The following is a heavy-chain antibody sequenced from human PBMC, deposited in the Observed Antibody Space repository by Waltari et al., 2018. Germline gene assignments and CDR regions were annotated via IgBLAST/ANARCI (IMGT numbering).Heavy chain of an antibody. CDR1: GFGFGAYA. CDR3: TKDDRSAWYIGFFDS. CDR2: ISGTGSGK. J-gene: IGHJ3*01. Sequence: DVQILESGGGLVQPGGSLPLSCTAAGFGFGAYALTRVRHTPGKGLEWVAAISGTGSGKFYAASVKGRFILSRDNSKNTVSLQMNDLRAEDTGIYYCTKDDRSAWYIGFFDSWGQGTMVSVSS. D-gene: IGHD6-19*01. V-gene: IGHV3-23*01.